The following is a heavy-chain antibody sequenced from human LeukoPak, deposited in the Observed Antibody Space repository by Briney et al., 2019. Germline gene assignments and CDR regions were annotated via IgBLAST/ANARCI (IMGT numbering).Heavy chain of an antibody. CDR2: IYHSGST. Sequence: SETLSLTCTVSGYSISSGYYWGWIRQPPGKGLEWIGSIYHSGSTYYNPSLKSRVTISVDTPKNQFSLKLSSVTAADTAVYYCARNSARSSCPDYWGQGTLVTVSS. CDR1: GYSISSGYY. J-gene: IGHJ4*02. V-gene: IGHV4-38-2*02. CDR3: ARNSARSSCPDY. D-gene: IGHD6-13*01.